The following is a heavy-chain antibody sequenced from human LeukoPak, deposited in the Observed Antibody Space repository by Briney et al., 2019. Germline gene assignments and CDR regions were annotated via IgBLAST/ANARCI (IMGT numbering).Heavy chain of an antibody. Sequence: SETLSLTCTVSGYSISSGYYWGWIHQPPGKGLEWIGSIYYSGSTYYNPSLKSRVTISVDTSKNQFSLKLSSVTAADTAVYYCARDKLEHNWFDPWGQGTLVTVSS. CDR1: GYSISSGYY. CDR3: ARDKLEHNWFDP. CDR2: IYYSGST. J-gene: IGHJ5*02. D-gene: IGHD1-26*01. V-gene: IGHV4-38-2*02.